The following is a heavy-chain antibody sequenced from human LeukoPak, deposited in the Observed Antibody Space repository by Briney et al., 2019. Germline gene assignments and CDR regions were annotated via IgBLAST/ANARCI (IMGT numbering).Heavy chain of an antibody. CDR2: VHGDGNNI. D-gene: IGHD6-13*01. V-gene: IGHV3-74*01. Sequence: GGSLRLSCAASGFPFSSYAMYCVRQAPGEGLVWVSRVHGDGNNIGYADFVEGRFTISRDNAKNSLYLQMNSLRAEDTAVYYCARDEGGIGIDYWGQGTLVTVSS. CDR3: ARDEGGIGIDY. CDR1: GFPFSSYA. J-gene: IGHJ4*02.